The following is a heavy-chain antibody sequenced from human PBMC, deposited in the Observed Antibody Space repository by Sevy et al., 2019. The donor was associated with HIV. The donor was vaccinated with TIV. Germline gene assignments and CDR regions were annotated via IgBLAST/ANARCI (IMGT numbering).Heavy chain of an antibody. Sequence: GGSLRLSCAATGFTFSNYAMHWVRQAPGKGMEGVAIIWSDGAYQYHGDSVKGRFTISRDNSKTTLYLQMNNVRVEDTAVYYCARGGYYYDNAAYYALDSWGQGTLVTVSS. CDR1: GFTFSNYA. V-gene: IGHV3-33*01. CDR2: IWSDGAYQ. J-gene: IGHJ4*02. CDR3: ARGGYYYDNAAYYALDS. D-gene: IGHD3-22*01.